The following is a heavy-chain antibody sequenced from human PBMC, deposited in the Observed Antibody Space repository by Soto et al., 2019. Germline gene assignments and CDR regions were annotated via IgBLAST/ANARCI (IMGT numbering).Heavy chain of an antibody. D-gene: IGHD2-15*01. CDR3: ASPGVVAAKNRRNWFDP. CDR2: INPNSGGT. Sequence: ASVKVSCKASGYTFTGYYMHWVRQAPGQGLEWMGWINPNSGGTNYAQKFQGRVTMTRDMSISTAYMELSRLRSDDTAVYYCASPGVVAAKNRRNWFDPWGHGTLVTVSS. J-gene: IGHJ5*02. V-gene: IGHV1-2*02. CDR1: GYTFTGYY.